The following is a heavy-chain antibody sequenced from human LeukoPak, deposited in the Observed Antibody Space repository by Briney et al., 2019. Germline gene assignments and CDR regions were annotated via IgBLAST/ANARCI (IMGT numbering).Heavy chain of an antibody. CDR3: ARGGRSEYFGSGSHDY. J-gene: IGHJ4*02. Sequence: PSETLSLTCGVYGGSVSDYYWSWIRQPPGKGLEWIGEINHSGSTNYNPSLKSRVTISVDMSKNQFSLKWTSVTAADTAVYYCARGGRSEYFGSGSHDYWDQGTLVTVSS. D-gene: IGHD3-10*01. CDR1: GGSVSDYY. CDR2: INHSGST. V-gene: IGHV4-34*01.